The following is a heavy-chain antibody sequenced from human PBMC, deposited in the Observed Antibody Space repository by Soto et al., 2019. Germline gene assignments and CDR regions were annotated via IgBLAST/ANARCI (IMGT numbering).Heavy chain of an antibody. V-gene: IGHV4-34*01. D-gene: IGHD2-2*02. CDR2: INHSGST. CDR1: GGSFIGYY. J-gene: IGHJ6*02. Sequence: SETLSLTCAVYGGSFIGYYWSWIRQPPGKGLEWIGEINHSGSTNYNPSLKSRVTISVDTSKNQFSLKLSSVTAADTAVYYCARALGYCSSTSCYTYPNYYYYYGMDVWGQGTTVTVSS. CDR3: ARALGYCSSTSCYTYPNYYYYYGMDV.